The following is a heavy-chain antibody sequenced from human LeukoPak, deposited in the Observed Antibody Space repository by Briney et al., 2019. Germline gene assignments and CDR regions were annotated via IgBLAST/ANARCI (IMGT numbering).Heavy chain of an antibody. Sequence: GSLRLSCAASGFTFSSYWMSWVRQAPGKGLEWVANIKQDGSEKYYVDSVKGRFTISRDSAKNSLYLQMNSLRAEDTAVYYCARTYSSPYFDYWGQGTLVTVSS. D-gene: IGHD6-19*01. V-gene: IGHV3-7*01. CDR3: ARTYSSPYFDY. CDR2: IKQDGSEK. J-gene: IGHJ4*02. CDR1: GFTFSSYW.